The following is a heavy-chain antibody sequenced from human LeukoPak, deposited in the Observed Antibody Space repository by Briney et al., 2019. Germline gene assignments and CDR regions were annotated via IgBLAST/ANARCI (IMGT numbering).Heavy chain of an antibody. CDR3: ARGGDCGGDCHDAFDI. V-gene: IGHV1-69*05. D-gene: IGHD2-21*02. Sequence: SVKVSCKASGGTFSSYAISLVRQAPGQGLEWMGGIIPIFGTANYAQKFQGRVTITTDESTSTAYMELSSLRSEDTAVYYCARGGDCGGDCHDAFDIWGQGTMVTVSS. J-gene: IGHJ3*02. CDR2: IIPIFGTA. CDR1: GGTFSSYA.